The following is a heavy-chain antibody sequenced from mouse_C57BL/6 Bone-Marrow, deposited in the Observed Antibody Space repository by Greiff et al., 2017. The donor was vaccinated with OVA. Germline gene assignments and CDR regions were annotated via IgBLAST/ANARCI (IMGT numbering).Heavy chain of an antibody. CDR3: TIRPFAD. CDR2: IDPENGDT. D-gene: IGHD2-12*01. V-gene: IGHV14-4*01. Sequence: EVQLVESGAELVRPGASVKLSCTASGFNIKDDYMHWVKQSPEQGLEWIGWIDPENGDTEYASKFQGKATITADTSTNTAYLQLSSLTSEGTAVYYCTIRPFADWGQGTLVTVSA. CDR1: GFNIKDDY. J-gene: IGHJ3*01.